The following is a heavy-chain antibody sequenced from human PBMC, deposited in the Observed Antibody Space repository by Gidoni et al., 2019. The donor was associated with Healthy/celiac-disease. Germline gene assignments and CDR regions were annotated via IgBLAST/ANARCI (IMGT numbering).Heavy chain of an antibody. J-gene: IGHJ3*02. CDR3: ARDRGIAASWTGGWGAFDI. Sequence: EVQLVESGGGLIQPGGSLRLSCAASGFTVSSNYMSWVRQAPGKGLEWVSVIYRGGSTYYADSVKGRFTISRDNSKNTLYLQMNSLRAEDTAVYYCARDRGIAASWTGGWGAFDIWGQGTMVTVSS. V-gene: IGHV3-53*01. CDR1: GFTVSSNY. D-gene: IGHD6-13*01. CDR2: IYRGGST.